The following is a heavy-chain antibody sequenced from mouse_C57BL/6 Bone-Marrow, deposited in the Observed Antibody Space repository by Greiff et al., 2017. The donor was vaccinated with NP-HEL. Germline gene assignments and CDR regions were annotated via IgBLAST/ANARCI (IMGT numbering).Heavy chain of an antibody. CDR1: GFSLSTFGMG. CDR3: APIYYDYPAWFAY. CDR2: IWWDDDK. V-gene: IGHV8-8*01. D-gene: IGHD2-4*01. Sequence: QVTLKVSGPGILQPSQTLSLTCSFSGFSLSTFGMGVGWIRQPSGKGLEWLAHIWWDDDKYYNPALKSRLTFSKDTYKNQVFLKIANVDTADTATYYRAPIYYDYPAWFAYWGQGTLVTVSA. J-gene: IGHJ3*01.